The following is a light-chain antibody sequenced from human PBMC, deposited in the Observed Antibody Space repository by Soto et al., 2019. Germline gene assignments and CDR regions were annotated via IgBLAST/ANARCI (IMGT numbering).Light chain of an antibody. V-gene: IGKV4-1*01. J-gene: IGKJ4*01. Sequence: DIVMTQSPDSLVVSLGERATIHCKSSQSVFYSSNNKNCLAWYQQKPGQPPKLLIYWASTRESGVPARFSGSGSGTDFSLTISSLQAEDVAVYYCQQYYLTPLTFGGGTKVEIK. CDR3: QQYYLTPLT. CDR1: QSVFYSSNNKNC. CDR2: WAS.